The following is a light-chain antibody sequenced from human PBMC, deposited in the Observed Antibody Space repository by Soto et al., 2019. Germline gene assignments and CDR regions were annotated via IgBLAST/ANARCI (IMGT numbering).Light chain of an antibody. V-gene: IGLV4-60*02. CDR2: LEGSGSY. J-gene: IGLJ2*01. CDR3: ETWDFNTRV. Sequence: QSVLTQSSSASASLGSSVKLTGTLSSGHSSYIIAWHQQQPGKAPRYLMKLEGSGSYNKGSGVPDRFSGSSSGADRYLTISNLQFEDEADYYCETWDFNTRVFGGGTKLTVL. CDR1: SGHSSYI.